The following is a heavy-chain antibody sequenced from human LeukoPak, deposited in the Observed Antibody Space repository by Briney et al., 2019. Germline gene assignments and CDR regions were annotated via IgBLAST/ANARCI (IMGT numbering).Heavy chain of an antibody. V-gene: IGHV4-39*07. CDR2: IYHSGST. Sequence: PSETLSLTCTVSGGSIIISSYYWGWIRQPPGKGLEWIGSIYHSGSTYYNPSLKSRVTISVDTSKNQFSLKLSSVTAADTAVYYCARDDRPWDFQHWGQGTLVTVSS. J-gene: IGHJ1*01. CDR1: GGSIIISSYY. D-gene: IGHD7-27*01. CDR3: ARDDRPWDFQH.